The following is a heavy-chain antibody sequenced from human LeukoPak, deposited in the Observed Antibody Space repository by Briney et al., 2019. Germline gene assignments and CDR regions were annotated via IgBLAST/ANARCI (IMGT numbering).Heavy chain of an antibody. Sequence: GGSLKLSCAASGFTFSGSAMHWVRQASGKGLEWVGRIRSKANSYATAYAASVKVRFTISRDDSKNTAYLQMNRLKTEDTAVYYCVCAVLSNYYYYMDVWGKGTTVTISS. CDR2: IRSKANSYAT. V-gene: IGHV3-73*01. CDR3: VCAVLSNYYYYMDV. CDR1: GFTFSGSA. J-gene: IGHJ6*03. D-gene: IGHD3-16*01.